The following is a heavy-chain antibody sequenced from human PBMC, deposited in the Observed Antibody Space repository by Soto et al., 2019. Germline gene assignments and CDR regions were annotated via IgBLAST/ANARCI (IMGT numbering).Heavy chain of an antibody. CDR2: IKSKTDGGTT. D-gene: IGHD3-22*01. J-gene: IGHJ4*02. CDR3: TTDPVTMIVVVPSSG. CDR1: GFTFSNSW. Sequence: GVSLRLSCAASGFTFSNSWMNWVRQAPGKGLEWVGRIKSKTDGGTTDYAAPVKGRFTISRDDSKNTLYLQMNSLKTEATAVYYCTTDPVTMIVVVPSSGWGQGTLVTVS. V-gene: IGHV3-15*07.